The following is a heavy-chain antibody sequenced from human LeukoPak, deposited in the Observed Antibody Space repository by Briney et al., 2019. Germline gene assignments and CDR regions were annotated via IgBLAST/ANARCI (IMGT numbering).Heavy chain of an antibody. Sequence: ASVKVSCKASGYTFTSYDINWVRQATGQGLEWMGWMNSNSGNTGYAQKFQGRVTITRNTSISTAYMELSSLRSEDTAVYYCARCGYCSSTSCPYYFDYWGQGTLVTVSS. CDR2: MNSNSGNT. D-gene: IGHD2-2*01. CDR3: ARCGYCSSTSCPYYFDY. V-gene: IGHV1-8*01. J-gene: IGHJ4*02. CDR1: GYTFTSYD.